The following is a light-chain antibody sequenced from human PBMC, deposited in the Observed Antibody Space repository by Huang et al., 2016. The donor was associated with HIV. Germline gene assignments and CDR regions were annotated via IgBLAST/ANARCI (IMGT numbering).Light chain of an antibody. Sequence: EIVMTQSPATLSVSPGERVTLSCRASPSVSSNLAWYQQKPGQAPRLLIYGASTRANGSPAMVSGSGSGTEFTLTISSLQSEDFAVYYCQQYNNWPPITFGQGTRLEIK. CDR1: PSVSSN. J-gene: IGKJ5*01. V-gene: IGKV3-15*01. CDR2: GAS. CDR3: QQYNNWPPIT.